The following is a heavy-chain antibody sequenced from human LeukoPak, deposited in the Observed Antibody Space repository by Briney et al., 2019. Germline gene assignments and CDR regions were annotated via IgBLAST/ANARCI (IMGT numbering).Heavy chain of an antibody. J-gene: IGHJ4*02. D-gene: IGHD3-22*01. CDR2: INHSGST. CDR3: ARRQRGYYDSSGYARYFDY. V-gene: IGHV4-34*01. CDR1: GGSFSGYY. Sequence: SDTLSLTCAVYGGSFSGYYWSWIRQPPGKGLEWIGEINHSGSTNYNPSLKSRVTISVDTSKNQFSLKLSSVTAADTAVYYCARRQRGYYDSSGYARYFDYWGQGTLVTVSS.